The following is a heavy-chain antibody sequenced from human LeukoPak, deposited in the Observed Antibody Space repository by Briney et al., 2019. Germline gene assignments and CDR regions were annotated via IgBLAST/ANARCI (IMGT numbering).Heavy chain of an antibody. Sequence: GGSLRLSCAASGFTVSSNCMSWVRQAPGKGLEWVSVIYSGGSTYYADSVKGRFTIPRDNSKNTLYLQMNSLRAEDTAVYYCARAPQWARFDCWGQGTLVTVSS. D-gene: IGHD2-8*01. CDR3: ARAPQWARFDC. J-gene: IGHJ4*02. CDR1: GFTVSSNC. V-gene: IGHV3-53*01. CDR2: IYSGGST.